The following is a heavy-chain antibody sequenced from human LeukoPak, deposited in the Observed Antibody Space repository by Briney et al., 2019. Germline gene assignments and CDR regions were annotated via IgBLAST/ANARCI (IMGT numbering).Heavy chain of an antibody. Sequence: GGSLRLSCAASGFTFSSYAMSWVRQAPGKGLEWVSAISGSGGSTYYADSVKGRFTISRDNSKNTLYLQMNSLRAEDTAVYYCAKDFSLADIVVVPAAIRGYSSNWFDPWGQGTLVTVSS. CDR2: ISGSGGST. CDR3: AKDFSLADIVVVPAAIRGYSSNWFDP. D-gene: IGHD2-2*02. V-gene: IGHV3-23*01. CDR1: GFTFSSYA. J-gene: IGHJ5*02.